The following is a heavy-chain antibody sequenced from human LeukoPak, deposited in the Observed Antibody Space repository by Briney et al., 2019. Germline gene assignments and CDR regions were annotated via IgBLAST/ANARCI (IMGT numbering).Heavy chain of an antibody. D-gene: IGHD1-26*01. CDR3: ARQGYSGSYTRWDYDY. J-gene: IGHJ4*02. Sequence: GESLKISCKGSGYNFTSYWIGWVRQMPGKGLEWMGIIYPGDSDTRYSPSFQGQVTISADKSISTAYLQWSSLKASDTAMYYCARQGYSGSYTRWDYDYWGQGTLVTVSS. V-gene: IGHV5-51*01. CDR2: IYPGDSDT. CDR1: GYNFTSYW.